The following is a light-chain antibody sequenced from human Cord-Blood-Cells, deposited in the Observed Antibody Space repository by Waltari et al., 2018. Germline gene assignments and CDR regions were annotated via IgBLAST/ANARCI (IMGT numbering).Light chain of an antibody. J-gene: IGLJ2*01. CDR2: EVS. Sequence: QSALTQPASVSGSPGQSITISCTGTSRDVGSYNLVSWYQQHPGNAPKLMIYEVSRRPSGVSNRFSGSKSGNTASLTISGLQAEDEADYYCCSYAGSSTVFGGGTKLTVL. CDR1: SRDVGSYNL. CDR3: CSYAGSSTV. V-gene: IGLV2-23*02.